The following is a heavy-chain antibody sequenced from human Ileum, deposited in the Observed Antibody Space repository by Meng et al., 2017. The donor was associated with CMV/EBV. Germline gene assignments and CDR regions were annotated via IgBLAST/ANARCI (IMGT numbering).Heavy chain of an antibody. D-gene: IGHD4-17*01. V-gene: IGHV3-33*06. Sequence: GGSLRLSFAASGFPFSSYGMHWVRQAPGKGLEWVAVIWYDGSNKYYADSVKGRFTISRDNSKNTLYLQMNSLRAEDTAVYYCAKERGRVTTGYYYGMDVWGQGTTVTVSS. CDR1: GFPFSSYG. CDR3: AKERGRVTTGYYYGMDV. CDR2: IWYDGSNK. J-gene: IGHJ6*02.